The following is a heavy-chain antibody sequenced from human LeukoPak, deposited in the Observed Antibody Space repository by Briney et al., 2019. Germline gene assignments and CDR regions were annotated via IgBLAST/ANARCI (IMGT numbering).Heavy chain of an antibody. CDR2: IYTSGST. CDR1: GGSISSYY. Sequence: SETLSLTCTVSGGSISSYYFTWIRQAAAAGKGLEWIGRIYTSGSTNYNPSLKSRVTMSVDTSKNQFSLRLSSVTAADTAVYYCARGIIVGPTWGENSNCFDPWGQGTLVTVSS. D-gene: IGHD1-26*01. J-gene: IGHJ5*02. CDR3: ARGIIVGPTWGENSNCFDP. V-gene: IGHV4-4*07.